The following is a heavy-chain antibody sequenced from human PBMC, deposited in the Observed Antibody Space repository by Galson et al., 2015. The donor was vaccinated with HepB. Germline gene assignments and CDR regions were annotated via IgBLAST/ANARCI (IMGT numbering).Heavy chain of an antibody. D-gene: IGHD3-10*01. CDR2: IRYDGSNK. Sequence: SLRLSCAASGFTFSSYGMHWVRQAPGKGLEWVAFIRYDGSNKYYADSVKGRFTISRDNSKNTLYLQMNSLRAEDTAVYYCAKDRGFYGSGPAGMDVWGQGTTVTVSS. J-gene: IGHJ6*02. CDR3: AKDRGFYGSGPAGMDV. V-gene: IGHV3-30*02. CDR1: GFTFSSYG.